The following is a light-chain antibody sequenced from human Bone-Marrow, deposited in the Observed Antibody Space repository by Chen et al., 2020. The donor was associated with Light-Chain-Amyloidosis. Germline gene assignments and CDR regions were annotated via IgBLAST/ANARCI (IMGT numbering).Light chain of an antibody. V-gene: IGLV3-25*03. Sequence: SXELTQXXXVSXXPGXXARITCSGDDLPXKYAXXYQXXPGQXPVLGXNRDTERPPXISERXXGSXXGTTATLTISGVQXXDEAXXHCQSXDXXXTYEVIFGGGTKLTVL. CDR1: DLPXKY. CDR3: QSXDXXXTYEVI. J-gene: IGLJ2*01. CDR2: RDT.